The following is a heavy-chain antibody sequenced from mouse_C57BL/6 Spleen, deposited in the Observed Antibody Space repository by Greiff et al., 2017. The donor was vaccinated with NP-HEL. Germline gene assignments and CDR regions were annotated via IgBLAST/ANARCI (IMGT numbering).Heavy chain of an antibody. CDR1: GFTFSSYA. J-gene: IGHJ4*01. CDR3: ARDRQLRLPAMDY. V-gene: IGHV5-4*01. CDR2: ISDGGSYT. D-gene: IGHD3-2*02. Sequence: EVNLVESGGGLVKPGGSLKLSCAASGFTFSSYAMSWVRQTPEKRLEWVATISDGGSYTYYPDNVKGRFTISRDNAKNNLYLQMSHLKSEDTAMYYCARDRQLRLPAMDYWGQGTSVTVSS.